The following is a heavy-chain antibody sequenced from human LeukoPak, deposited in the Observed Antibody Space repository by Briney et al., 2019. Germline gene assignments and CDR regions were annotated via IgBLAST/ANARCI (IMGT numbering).Heavy chain of an antibody. CDR1: GFSFSGYW. Sequence: GGSLRLSCAASGFSFSGYWMSWVRLAPGKGLEWVANIKEDGSEKYYVDSVKGRFTISRDNAKNSLYLQMNSLRAADTAAYYCAREGGYCSGGRCYFWFDPWGQGTLVTVSS. CDR2: IKEDGSEK. D-gene: IGHD2-15*01. CDR3: AREGGYCSGGRCYFWFDP. J-gene: IGHJ5*02. V-gene: IGHV3-7*05.